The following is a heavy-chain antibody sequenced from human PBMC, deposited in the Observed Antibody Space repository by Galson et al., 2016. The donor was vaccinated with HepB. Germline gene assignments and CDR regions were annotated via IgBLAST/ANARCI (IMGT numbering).Heavy chain of an antibody. D-gene: IGHD4/OR15-4a*01. CDR1: GFTFSRYA. CDR2: MNGGGSST. CDR3: VRDPYGGYGY. V-gene: IGHV3-23*01. J-gene: IGHJ4*02. Sequence: SLRLSCAASGFTFSRYAMSWVRQAPGKGLEWVSAMNGGGSSTHYADSVRGRFTISRDNAQNSLYLQMNSLRVEDTAVYYCVRDPYGGYGYWGQGTLVTVSS.